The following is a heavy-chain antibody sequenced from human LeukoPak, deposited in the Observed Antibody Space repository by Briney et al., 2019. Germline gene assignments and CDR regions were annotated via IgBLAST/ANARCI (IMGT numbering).Heavy chain of an antibody. J-gene: IGHJ6*02. CDR1: GGSFSGYY. Sequence: SETLSLTCAVYGGSFSGYYWSWIRQPPGKGLEWIGEINHSGSTNYNPSLKSRVTISVDTPKNQFSLKLSSVTAADTAVYYCARARGYGYGYYYYYYVRDVWGQGTTVTVSS. CDR3: ARARGYGYGYYYYYYVRDV. V-gene: IGHV4-34*01. CDR2: INHSGST. D-gene: IGHD5-18*01.